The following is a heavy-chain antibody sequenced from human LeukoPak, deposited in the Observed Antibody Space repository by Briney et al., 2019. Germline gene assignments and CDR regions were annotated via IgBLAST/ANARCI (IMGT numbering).Heavy chain of an antibody. D-gene: IGHD5-24*01. Sequence: GASVKVSCKASGYTFTSYYMHWVRQAPGQGLEWMGIINPSGGSTSYAQKFQGRVIMTRDTSTSTVYMELSSLRSEDTAVYYCARDLKRWLQSDAFDIWGQGTMVTVSS. V-gene: IGHV1-46*03. CDR1: GYTFTSYY. CDR2: INPSGGST. CDR3: ARDLKRWLQSDAFDI. J-gene: IGHJ3*02.